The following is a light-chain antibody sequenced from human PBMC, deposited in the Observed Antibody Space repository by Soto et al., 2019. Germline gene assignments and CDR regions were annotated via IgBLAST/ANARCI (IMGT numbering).Light chain of an antibody. CDR3: GAWDGSLRLYV. CDR1: SSNIGNNY. CDR2: DSN. J-gene: IGLJ1*01. Sequence: QSVLTQPPSVSAALGQTVTISCSGSSSNIGNNYVSWYQQLPGAAPKLLIYDSNKRPSGIPERFSASKSGTSATLGITGLQTGDEADYYCGAWDGSLRLYVFGTGTKLTVL. V-gene: IGLV1-51*01.